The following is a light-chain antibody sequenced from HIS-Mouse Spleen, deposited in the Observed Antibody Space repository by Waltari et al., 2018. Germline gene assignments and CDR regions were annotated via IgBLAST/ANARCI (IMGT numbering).Light chain of an antibody. Sequence: QSALTQPASVSGSPGQSITISCTGTSSDVGSYNLVSWYQQHPGEAPILMIYEGSKRPSGVSKRFCGSKSGNTASLTISGDHADDEADYYCCSDAGSSTWVFGGGTKLTVL. V-gene: IGLV2-23*01. J-gene: IGLJ3*02. CDR1: SSDVGSYNL. CDR3: CSDAGSSTWV. CDR2: EGS.